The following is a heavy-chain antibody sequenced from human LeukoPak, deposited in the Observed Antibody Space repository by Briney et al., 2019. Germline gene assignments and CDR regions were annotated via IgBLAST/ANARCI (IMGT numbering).Heavy chain of an antibody. D-gene: IGHD3-22*01. CDR1: GFTFSSYG. CDR2: ISGSGGST. CDR3: ARDSSGYRNPIDS. Sequence: GGSLRLSCAASGFTFSSYGMSWVRQAPGKGLEWVSAISGSGGSTYYADSVKGRFTISRDNSRNTLYLQMNSLRAEDTAIYYCARDSSGYRNPIDSWGQGTLVTVSS. V-gene: IGHV3-23*01. J-gene: IGHJ4*02.